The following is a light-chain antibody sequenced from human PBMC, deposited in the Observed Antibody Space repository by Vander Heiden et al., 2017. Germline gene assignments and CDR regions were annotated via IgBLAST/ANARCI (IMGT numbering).Light chain of an antibody. J-gene: IGLJ2*01. CDR1: KLGDKY. V-gene: IGLV3-1*01. Sequence: SYDLTQPPSLSVSPGQTASITCSGDKLGDKYACWYQQKPGQSPVLVIYQDSKRPSGIPERFSGSNSGNTATLTISGTQAMDEADYYCQAWDSSTVVFGGGTKLTVI. CDR3: QAWDSSTVV. CDR2: QDS.